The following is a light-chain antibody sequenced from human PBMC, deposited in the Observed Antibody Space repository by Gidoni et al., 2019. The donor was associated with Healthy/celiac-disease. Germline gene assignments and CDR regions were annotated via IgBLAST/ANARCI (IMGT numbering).Light chain of an antibody. Sequence: AIRMTQSPSAFSASTGDRVTSTCRASQGIISYLAWYQQKQGKAPKLLIYDASTWQSGVPSRFSGSGSGTDFTLTISCLQSEDFATYYCQQYYSYPFTVGPGTKVDIK. CDR2: DAS. J-gene: IGKJ3*01. CDR3: QQYYSYPFT. V-gene: IGKV1-8*01. CDR1: QGIISY.